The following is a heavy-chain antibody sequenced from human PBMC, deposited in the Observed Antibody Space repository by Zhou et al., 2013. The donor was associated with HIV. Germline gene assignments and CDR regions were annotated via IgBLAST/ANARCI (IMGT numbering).Heavy chain of an antibody. CDR2: INPNTGGT. CDR1: GYTFTDYY. V-gene: IGHV1-2*02. CDR3: AREFQGYDRSGSYKYFDP. D-gene: IGHD3-22*01. J-gene: IGHJ5*02. Sequence: QVQLVQSGAEVQKSGASVKVSCRTSGYTFTDYYIRWVRQAPGQGLEWMGWINPNTGGTNYAQKFQGRVTMTRDTSISTAYMELSRLRSDDTAVYYCAREFQGYDRSGSYKYFDPWGQGTLVTVSS.